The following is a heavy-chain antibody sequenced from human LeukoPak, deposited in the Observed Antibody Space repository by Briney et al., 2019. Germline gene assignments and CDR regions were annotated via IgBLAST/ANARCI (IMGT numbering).Heavy chain of an antibody. CDR1: GFIVSGNY. D-gene: IGHD6-19*01. J-gene: IGHJ4*02. CDR3: ARAPFRGYSTGWYRYFDY. CDR2: IYSGGRA. V-gene: IGHV3-66*01. Sequence: GGSLRLSCAASGFIVSGNYMSWVRQAPGKGLEWVSVIYSGGRAYYADSVKGRFTISRDNSKNTLFLQMDSLRAEDTAVYYCARAPFRGYSTGWYRYFDYWGQGTLVTVSS.